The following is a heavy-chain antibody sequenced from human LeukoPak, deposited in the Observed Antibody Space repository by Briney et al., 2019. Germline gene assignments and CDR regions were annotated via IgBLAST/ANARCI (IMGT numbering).Heavy chain of an antibody. D-gene: IGHD3-22*01. V-gene: IGHV1-69*06. J-gene: IGHJ3*02. CDR1: GGTFTIYA. CDR3: ASAADDSSGYYPTFNAFDI. Sequence: GAAVTVSSKPSGGTFTIYAISWGRHAPGQGLEWMGGIIPIFGTANYAQKFQGRGTITADKSTSTAYMEVSSQRSEDTAVYYCASAADDSSGYYPTFNAFDIWGQGTMVTVSS. CDR2: IIPIFGTA.